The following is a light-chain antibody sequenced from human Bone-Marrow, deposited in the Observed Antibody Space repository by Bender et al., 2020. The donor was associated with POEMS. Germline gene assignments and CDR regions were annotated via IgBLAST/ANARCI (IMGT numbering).Light chain of an antibody. Sequence: QSALTQPASVSGSPGQSITISCTGTSSDVGVYDYVSWYQQHPGKAPKLMIYDVTNRPSGVPDRFSGSKSGNTASLIVSGLQADDEADYYCAVWDDSLNGWVFGGGTKLTVL. V-gene: IGLV2-14*01. J-gene: IGLJ3*02. CDR2: DVT. CDR3: AVWDDSLNGWV. CDR1: SSDVGVYDY.